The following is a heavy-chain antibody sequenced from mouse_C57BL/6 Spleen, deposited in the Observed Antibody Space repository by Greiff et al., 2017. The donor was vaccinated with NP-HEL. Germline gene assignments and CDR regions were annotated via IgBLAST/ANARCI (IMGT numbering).Heavy chain of an antibody. CDR2: IDPSDSET. CDR1: GYTFTSYW. CDR3: ARAYYDYDTAWFAY. Sequence: QVQLQQPGAELVRPGSSVKLSCKASGYTFTSYWMHWVKQRPIQGLEWIGNIDPSDSETHYNQKFKDKATLTVDKSSSTAYMQLSSLTSEDSAVYYWARAYYDYDTAWFAYWGQGTLVTVSA. V-gene: IGHV1-52*01. D-gene: IGHD2-4*01. J-gene: IGHJ3*01.